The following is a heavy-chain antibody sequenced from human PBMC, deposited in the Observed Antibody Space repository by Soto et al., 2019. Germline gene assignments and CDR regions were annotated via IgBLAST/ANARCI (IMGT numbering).Heavy chain of an antibody. CDR2: ISSQAFGGTT. J-gene: IGHJ4*02. V-gene: IGHV3-49*04. D-gene: IGHD3-22*01. CDR1: GVTFSSYS. CDR3: ATIYFYDSSADYYFDY. Sequence: GGSLRLSCAVSGVTFSSYSMNWVRQAPGKGLEWVGLISSQAFGGTTEYAASVEGRFTISTDESKTIAYLQMNSLKAAYTAVYFCATIYFYDSSADYYFDYWGQGTLVTVSS.